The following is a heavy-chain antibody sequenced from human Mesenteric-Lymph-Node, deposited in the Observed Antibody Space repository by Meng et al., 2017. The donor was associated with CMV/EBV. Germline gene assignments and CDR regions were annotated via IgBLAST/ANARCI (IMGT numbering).Heavy chain of an antibody. CDR3: AHCSSTSCYIRGFDY. D-gene: IGHD2-2*02. V-gene: IGHV1-2*02. CDR1: RYTFTGYY. Sequence: ASVKVSCKASRYTFTGYYMHWVRQAPGQGLEWMGWISPNSGGTNYAQKFQGRVTMTRDTSISTAYMELTRLSSDDTAVYYCAHCSSTSCYIRGFDYWGQGTLVTVSS. J-gene: IGHJ4*02. CDR2: ISPNSGGT.